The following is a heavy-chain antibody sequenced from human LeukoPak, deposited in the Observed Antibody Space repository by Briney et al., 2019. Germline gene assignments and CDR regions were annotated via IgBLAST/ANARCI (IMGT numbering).Heavy chain of an antibody. CDR2: IYYSGST. V-gene: IGHV4-59*12. J-gene: IGHJ4*02. CDR1: GGSTSGYH. D-gene: IGHD6-13*01. CDR3: ARDVTAAFDY. Sequence: SETLSLTCTVSGGSTSGYHWSWIRQPPGKGLEWIGSIYYSGSTYYNPSLKSRVTISVDTSKNQFSLKLSSVTAADTAVYYCARDVTAAFDYWGQGTLVTVSS.